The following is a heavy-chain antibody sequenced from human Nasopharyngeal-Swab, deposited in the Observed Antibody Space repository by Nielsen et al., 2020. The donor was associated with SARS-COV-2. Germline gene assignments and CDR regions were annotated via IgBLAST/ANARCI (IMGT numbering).Heavy chain of an antibody. CDR3: ATSYYYDSSGPMGVLDY. CDR2: ISWNSGSI. D-gene: IGHD3-22*01. J-gene: IGHJ4*02. V-gene: IGHV3-9*01. CDR1: GFTFDDYS. Sequence: SLKISCAASGFTFDDYSMHWVRQAPGKGLEWVSGISWNSGSIGYADSVKGRFTISRDNAKNSLYLQMNSLRAEDTAVYYCATSYYYDSSGPMGVLDYWGQGTLVTVSS.